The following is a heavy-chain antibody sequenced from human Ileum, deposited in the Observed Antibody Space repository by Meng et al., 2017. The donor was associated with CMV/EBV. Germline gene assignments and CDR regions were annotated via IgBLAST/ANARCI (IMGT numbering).Heavy chain of an antibody. Sequence: SETLSLTCSVSGYSISSGYYWSWIRQPPGKGLEWIGYIYYSGSTNYNPSLKSRVTISVDTSKNQFSLELSSVTAADTAVYYCARDGYYDFWSGYLRYWGQGTLVTVSS. CDR2: IYYSGST. CDR3: ARDGYYDFWSGYLRY. CDR1: GYSISSGYY. J-gene: IGHJ4*02. D-gene: IGHD3-3*01. V-gene: IGHV4-61*01.